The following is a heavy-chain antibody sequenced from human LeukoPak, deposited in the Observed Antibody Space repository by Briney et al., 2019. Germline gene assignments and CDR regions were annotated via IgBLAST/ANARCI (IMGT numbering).Heavy chain of an antibody. CDR3: ARDRDYYGSDYFDY. J-gene: IGHJ4*02. CDR2: ISSSSSYI. V-gene: IGHV3-21*01. D-gene: IGHD3-10*01. Sequence: GGSLRLYCAASGLTFNSYSMNWLRQAPGKGLEWVSSISSSSSYIYYADSVKGRFTISRDNAKNSLYLQMNSLRAEDTAVYYCARDRDYYGSDYFDYWGQGTLVTVSS. CDR1: GLTFNSYS.